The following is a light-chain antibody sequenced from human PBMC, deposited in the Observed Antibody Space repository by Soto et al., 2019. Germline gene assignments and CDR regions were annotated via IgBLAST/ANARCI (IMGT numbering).Light chain of an antibody. J-gene: IGLJ2*01. CDR1: TIGSKS. CDR2: DDS. CDR3: QVWDINPDHAT. Sequence: SYELTQPPSVSVAPGQTARITCGGSTIGSKSVHWYQQRPGQAPILVVSDDSDRPAGIPERISGSKSGNTATLTISSVEAGDEADYYCQVWDINPDHATFAGGTKLTVL. V-gene: IGLV3-21*02.